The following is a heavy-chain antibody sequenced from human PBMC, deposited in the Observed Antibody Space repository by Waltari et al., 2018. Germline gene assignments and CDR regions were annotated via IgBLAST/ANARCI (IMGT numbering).Heavy chain of an antibody. CDR3: ARGRGWCDY. Sequence: VQLVESGGGVVQPGRSLRLPCAASGFTFSSYAMCWVRQAPGKGLEWVSAISGSGGSTYYADSVKGRFTISRDNSKNTLYLQMNSLRVEDTAVYYCARGRGWCDYWGQGTLVTVSS. V-gene: IGHV3-23*04. J-gene: IGHJ4*02. CDR2: ISGSGGST. D-gene: IGHD6-19*01. CDR1: GFTFSSYA.